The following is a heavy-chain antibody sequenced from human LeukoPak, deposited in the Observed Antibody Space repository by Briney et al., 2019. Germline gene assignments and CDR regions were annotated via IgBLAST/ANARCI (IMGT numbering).Heavy chain of an antibody. J-gene: IGHJ4*02. V-gene: IGHV3-30-3*01. D-gene: IGHD6-19*01. Sequence: PWRSLRLSCAASGFTFSSYAMHWVRQAPGKGLEWVAVISYDGSNKNYADSVKGRFTISRDNSKNTLYLQMNSLRAEDTAVYYCARDQGEQWLVSQHWLDYWGQGTLVTVSS. CDR1: GFTFSSYA. CDR2: ISYDGSNK. CDR3: ARDQGEQWLVSQHWLDY.